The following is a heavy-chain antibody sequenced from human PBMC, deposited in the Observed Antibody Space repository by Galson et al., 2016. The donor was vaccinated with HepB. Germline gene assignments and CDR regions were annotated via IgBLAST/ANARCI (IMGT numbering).Heavy chain of an antibody. CDR3: ARESDLTIFGLFDY. CDR2: IYTSGST. V-gene: IGHV4-39*07. CDR1: GGSISSSPYF. D-gene: IGHD3-3*01. J-gene: IGHJ4*02. Sequence: SETLSLTCTVSGGSISSSPYFWGWIRQPPGKGLEWIGRIYTSGSTNYNPSLKSRVTMSVDTSKNQFSLKLGSVTAADTAVYYCARESDLTIFGLFDYWGQGTLVTVSS.